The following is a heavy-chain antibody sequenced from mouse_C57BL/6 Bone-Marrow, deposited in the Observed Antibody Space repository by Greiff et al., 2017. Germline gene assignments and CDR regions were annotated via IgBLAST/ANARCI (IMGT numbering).Heavy chain of an antibody. Sequence: QVQLQQSGAELARPGASVKLSCKASGYTFTSYGISWVKQRTGQGLEWIGEIYPRSGNTYYNEKFKGKATLTADKSSSTAYMELRSLTSEDSAVYFCAREGDYYGSIPWFAYWGQGTLVTVSA. D-gene: IGHD1-1*01. V-gene: IGHV1-81*01. J-gene: IGHJ3*01. CDR2: IYPRSGNT. CDR3: AREGDYYGSIPWFAY. CDR1: GYTFTSYG.